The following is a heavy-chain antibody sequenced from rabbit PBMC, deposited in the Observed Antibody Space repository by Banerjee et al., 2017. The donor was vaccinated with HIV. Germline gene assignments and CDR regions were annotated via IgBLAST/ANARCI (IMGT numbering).Heavy chain of an antibody. D-gene: IGHD4-1*01. CDR3: ARYYSGWDYFDL. Sequence: QEQLEESGGDLVKPEGSLTLTCTASAFSFSNRYVMCWVRQAPGKGLELIACIYSSNGDKWYASWAKGRFTISKTSSTTVTLQMTSLTAADTATYFCARYYSGWDYFDLWGQGTLVTVS. CDR2: IYSSNGDK. V-gene: IGHV1S45*01. J-gene: IGHJ4*01. CDR1: AFSFSNRYV.